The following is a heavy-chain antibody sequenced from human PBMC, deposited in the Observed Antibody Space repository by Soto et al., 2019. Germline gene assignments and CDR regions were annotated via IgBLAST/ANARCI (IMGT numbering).Heavy chain of an antibody. CDR2: IYSNATT. Sequence: EEQLVESGGGLIHPGGSLRLSCAASDFTVKTNYMSWVRQAPGQGLEWVSIIYSNATTYYADSVKGRFTISRDNSKNTLFLQMNSLRAEDTAIYYCARDYPFSGMDVWGQGTTVTVSS. J-gene: IGHJ6*02. CDR1: DFTVKTNY. CDR3: ARDYPFSGMDV. V-gene: IGHV3-53*01.